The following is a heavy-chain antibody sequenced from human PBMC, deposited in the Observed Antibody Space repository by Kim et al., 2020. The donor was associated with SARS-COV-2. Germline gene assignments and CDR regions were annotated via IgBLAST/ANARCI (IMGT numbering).Heavy chain of an antibody. V-gene: IGHV1-69*13. J-gene: IGHJ6*03. Sequence: SVKVSCKASGGTFSSYAISWVRQAPGQGLEWMGGIIPIFGTANYAQKFQGRVTITADESTSTAYMELSSLRSEDTAVYYCAREVVSIAVAGTGYYYYSMDVWGKGTPVSVSS. CDR2: IIPIFGTA. D-gene: IGHD6-19*01. CDR3: AREVVSIAVAGTGYYYYSMDV. CDR1: GGTFSSYA.